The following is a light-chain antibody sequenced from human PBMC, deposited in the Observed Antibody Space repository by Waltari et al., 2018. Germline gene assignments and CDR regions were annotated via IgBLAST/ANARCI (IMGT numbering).Light chain of an antibody. V-gene: IGKV3-11*01. J-gene: IGKJ1*01. Sequence: IVLTQSPATLSLSPGERATLSCRPSQTVSTYLAWFQQKPGQAPRLLIYDASNRAPGTPARFSGSGSGTDFSLTISSLEPEDFAVYYCLQRSLWPWTFGQGTKVAVK. CDR1: QTVSTY. CDR3: LQRSLWPWT. CDR2: DAS.